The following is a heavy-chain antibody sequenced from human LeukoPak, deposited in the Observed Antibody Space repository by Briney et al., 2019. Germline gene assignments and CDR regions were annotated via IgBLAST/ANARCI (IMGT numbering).Heavy chain of an antibody. J-gene: IGHJ4*02. CDR2: VYSDDTT. D-gene: IGHD1-26*01. Sequence: GGSLRLSCAASGFTFSSYAMSWVRQAPGKGLEWVSVVYSDDTTYYADSVKGRFTISRDNSKNTLYLQMNSLRAEDTAVYYCARGGGYYAIDYWGQGTLVTVSS. V-gene: IGHV3-53*01. CDR1: GFTFSSYA. CDR3: ARGGGYYAIDY.